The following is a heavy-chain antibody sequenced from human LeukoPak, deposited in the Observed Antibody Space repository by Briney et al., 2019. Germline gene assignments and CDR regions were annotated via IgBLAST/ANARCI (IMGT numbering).Heavy chain of an antibody. CDR2: ISGHTANT. Sequence: SVKVSCKTSGYIFKNYGVSWVRQAPGQGLEWMGWISGHTANTKYAETVQARVTMITDTSTTTDYMEMRSLRTDDTAVYFCARDGRYSGTYLDYWGQGTLVTVSS. CDR1: GYIFKNYG. V-gene: IGHV1-18*01. J-gene: IGHJ4*02. CDR3: ARDGRYSGTYLDY. D-gene: IGHD1-26*01.